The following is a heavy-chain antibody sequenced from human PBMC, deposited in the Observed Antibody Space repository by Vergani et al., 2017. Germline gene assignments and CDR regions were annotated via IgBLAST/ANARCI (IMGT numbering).Heavy chain of an antibody. CDR3: ATETGTTGGFDY. V-gene: IGHV3-21*02. Sequence: EVQLVESGGGLIHPGGSLRLSCAASGFTFSSYSMNWVRQAPGKGLEWVSSISSSSSYIYYADSVKGRFTISRDNAKNSLYLQMNSLRAEDTAVYYCATETGTTGGFDYWGQGTLVTVSS. CDR2: ISSSSSYI. CDR1: GFTFSSYS. J-gene: IGHJ4*02. D-gene: IGHD1-7*01.